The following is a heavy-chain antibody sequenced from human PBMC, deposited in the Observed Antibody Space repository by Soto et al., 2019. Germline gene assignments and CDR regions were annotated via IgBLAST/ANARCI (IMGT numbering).Heavy chain of an antibody. CDR3: ARERVQQWGNWFDP. Sequence: PSETLSLTCTVSGGSISSYYWSWIRQPPGKGLEWIGYIYYSGSTNYNPSLKSRVTISVDTSKNQFSLKLSSVTAADTAVYYCARERVQQWGNWFDPWGQGTLVTVSS. CDR2: IYYSGST. CDR1: GGSISSYY. V-gene: IGHV4-59*01. J-gene: IGHJ5*02. D-gene: IGHD6-19*01.